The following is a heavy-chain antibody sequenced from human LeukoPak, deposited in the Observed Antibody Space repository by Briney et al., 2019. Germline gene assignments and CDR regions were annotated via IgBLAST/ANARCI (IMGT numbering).Heavy chain of an antibody. D-gene: IGHD3-9*01. Sequence: ASVKVSSKASGYTVLRYDINWVRQAPGQGPEWLGWMNPHTGRTGLAQKFQGRLTMTSNKAVDTAYMELSSLKSDDTAVYFCARGLLRDLKYFDRLLNPYFDTWGQGALVTVSS. J-gene: IGHJ5*02. CDR2: MNPHTGRT. CDR1: GYTVLRYD. CDR3: ARGLLRDLKYFDRLLNPYFDT. V-gene: IGHV1-8*01.